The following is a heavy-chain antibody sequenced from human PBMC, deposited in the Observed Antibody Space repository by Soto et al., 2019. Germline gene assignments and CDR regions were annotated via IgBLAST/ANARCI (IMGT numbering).Heavy chain of an antibody. Sequence: SETLSLTCTFSVCSISSYYWSCIRHPPGKGLEWIGYIYYSGSTKYNPSLKSRVTISVDTSKNQFSLKLSSVTAADTAVYYCARAAHGVLFDYWGPGAQETVS. J-gene: IGHJ4*02. CDR3: ARAAHGVLFDY. CDR1: VCSISSYY. CDR2: IYYSGST. V-gene: IGHV4-59*01.